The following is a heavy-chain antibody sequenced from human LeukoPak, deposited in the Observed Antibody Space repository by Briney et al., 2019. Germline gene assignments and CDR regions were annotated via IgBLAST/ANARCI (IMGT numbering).Heavy chain of an antibody. CDR3: ARDSGSYGPLTYYLDY. J-gene: IGHJ4*02. CDR2: ISYDGSNK. D-gene: IGHD1-26*01. CDR1: GFTFSSYA. Sequence: PGGSLRLSCAASGFTFSSYAMHWVRQAPGKGLEWVAVISYDGSNKYYADSVKGRFTISRDNSKNTLYLQMNSLRAEDTAVYYCARDSGSYGPLTYYLDYWGQGTLVTVSS. V-gene: IGHV3-30*04.